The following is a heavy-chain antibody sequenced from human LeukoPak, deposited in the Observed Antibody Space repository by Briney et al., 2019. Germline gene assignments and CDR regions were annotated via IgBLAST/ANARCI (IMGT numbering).Heavy chain of an antibody. J-gene: IGHJ4*02. CDR3: ARGRHDDYGDYDLEY. CDR1: GFTFSNAW. D-gene: IGHD4-17*01. V-gene: IGHV4-4*02. Sequence: GSLRLSCVVSGFTFSNAWMSWVRQPPGKGLEWIGEINHSGSTNYNPSLKSRVTISVDASKNQFSLKLSSVTAADTAVYYCARGRHDDYGDYDLEYWGQGTLVTVSS. CDR2: INHSGST.